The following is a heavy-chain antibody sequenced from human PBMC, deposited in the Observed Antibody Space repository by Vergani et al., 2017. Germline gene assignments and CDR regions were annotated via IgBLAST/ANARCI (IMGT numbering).Heavy chain of an antibody. J-gene: IGHJ4*02. D-gene: IGHD3-16*02. Sequence: VQLVESGGGLVKRGGSLRLSCVVSGFALNRHAMYWVRQAPGKGLEWVVGISFDGTNEYYPDLVKGRFTISRDIAKNTLYLQVRGLRLEDTGVYHCVRYRGLXGRGRCYTEAWDYGVQGTPVTVSS. CDR3: VRYRGLXGRGRCYTEAWDY. CDR1: GFALNRHA. CDR2: ISFDGTNE. V-gene: IGHV3-30-3*01.